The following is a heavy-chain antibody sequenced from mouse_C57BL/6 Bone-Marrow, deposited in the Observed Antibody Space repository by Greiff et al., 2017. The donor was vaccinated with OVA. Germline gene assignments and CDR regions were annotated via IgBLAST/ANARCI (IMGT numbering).Heavy chain of an antibody. J-gene: IGHJ2*01. D-gene: IGHD2-1*01. CDR3: AREKYGIFLDY. CDR2: ISDGGSYT. V-gene: IGHV5-4*01. Sequence: EVKLMESGGGLVKPGGSLKLSCAASGFTFSSYAMSWVRQTPEKRLEWVATISDGGSYTYYPDNVKGRFTISRDNAKNNLYRQMSHLKSEDTAMYYCAREKYGIFLDYWGQGTTLTVSS. CDR1: GFTFSSYA.